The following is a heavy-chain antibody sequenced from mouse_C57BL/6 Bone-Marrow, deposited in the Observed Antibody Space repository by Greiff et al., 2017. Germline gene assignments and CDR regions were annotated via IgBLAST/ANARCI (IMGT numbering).Heavy chain of an antibody. V-gene: IGHV1-76*01. J-gene: IGHJ2*01. CDR1: GYTFTDYY. D-gene: IGHD3-2*02. CDR3: ATSDYFDY. CDR2: IYPGSGST. Sequence: QVQLQQSGAELVRPGASVKLSCKASGYTFTDYYINWVKQRPGQGLEWIERIYPGSGSTYYNEKFKGKATLTAEKTSSTAYMQLSSLTSEDSAVYFCATSDYFDYWGQGTTLTVSS.